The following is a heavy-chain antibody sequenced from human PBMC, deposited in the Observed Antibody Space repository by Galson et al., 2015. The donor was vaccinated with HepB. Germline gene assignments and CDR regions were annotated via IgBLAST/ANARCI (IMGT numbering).Heavy chain of an antibody. CDR2: IYYSGST. CDR1: GGSISSGGYY. V-gene: IGHV4-31*03. Sequence: QVQLQESGPGLVKPSETLSLTCTVSGGSISSGGYYWSWIRQHPGKGLEWIGYIYYSGSTYYNPSLKSRVTISVDRSKNQFSLKLSSVTAADTAVYYCARSTWYDILTGYRAFDYWGQGTLVTVSS. CDR3: ARSTWYDILTGYRAFDY. D-gene: IGHD3-9*01. J-gene: IGHJ4*02.